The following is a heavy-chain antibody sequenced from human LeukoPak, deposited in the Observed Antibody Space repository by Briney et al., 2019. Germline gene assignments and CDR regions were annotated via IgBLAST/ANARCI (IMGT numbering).Heavy chain of an antibody. V-gene: IGHV3-30*04. CDR3: AREGGRYFDY. D-gene: IGHD3-16*01. CDR1: GFTFSSYA. CDR2: ISYDGSNK. J-gene: IGHJ4*02. Sequence: PGGSLRLSCAASGFTFSSYAMHWVRQAPGKGLEWVAVISYDGSNKYYADSVKGQFTISRDNSKNTLYLQMNSLRAEDTAVYYCAREGGRYFDYWGQGTLVTVSS.